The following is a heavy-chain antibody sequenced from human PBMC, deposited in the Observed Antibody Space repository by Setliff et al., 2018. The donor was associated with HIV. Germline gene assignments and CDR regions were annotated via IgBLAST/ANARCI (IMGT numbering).Heavy chain of an antibody. V-gene: IGHV4-31*03. D-gene: IGHD3-22*01. CDR1: GGSVSSGGYY. CDR3: ARGTLVGYYYDSSGHPIPLGYMDV. Sequence: KTSETLSLTCTVSGGSVSSGGYYWSWIRQHPGRGLEWIGYIYYSGSTYYNPSLKSRVRISVDTSKNQFSLKLRSVTAADTAVYYCARGTLVGYYYDSSGHPIPLGYMDVWGKGTTVTVSS. J-gene: IGHJ6*03. CDR2: IYYSGST.